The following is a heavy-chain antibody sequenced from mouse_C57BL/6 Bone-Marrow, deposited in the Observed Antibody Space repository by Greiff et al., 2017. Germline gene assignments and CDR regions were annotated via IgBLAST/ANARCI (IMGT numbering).Heavy chain of an antibody. D-gene: IGHD2-5*01. CDR1: GFTFTDYY. CDR3: ARYNSNYVDWYFDV. CDR2: ISNKANGYTT. V-gene: IGHV7-3*01. J-gene: IGHJ1*03. Sequence: EVKVVESGGGLVQPGGSLSLSCAASGFTFTDYYMSWVRQPPGQALAWLGFISNKANGYTTEYSASVKGRFTISRDNSQSILYLQMNALRAEDSATYYCARYNSNYVDWYFDVWGTGTTVTVAS.